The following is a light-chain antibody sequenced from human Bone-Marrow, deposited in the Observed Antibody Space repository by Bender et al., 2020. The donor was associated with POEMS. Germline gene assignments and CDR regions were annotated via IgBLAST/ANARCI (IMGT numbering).Light chain of an antibody. V-gene: IGLV2-14*02. Sequence: QFALTQPASVSGSPGQSITVSCSGTSSDVGSYNLVSWYQHHPGKAPKLIIYDVTDRPSGVSDRFSASKSDNTASLTISGLQAEDEADYYCAVWDDSLNGWVFGGGTKLTVL. J-gene: IGLJ3*02. CDR3: AVWDDSLNGWV. CDR1: SSDVGSYNL. CDR2: DVT.